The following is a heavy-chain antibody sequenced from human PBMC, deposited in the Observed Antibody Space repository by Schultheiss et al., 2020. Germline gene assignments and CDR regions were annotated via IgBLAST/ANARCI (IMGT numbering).Heavy chain of an antibody. CDR3: ARDFYCSSTSCYSYYGMDV. V-gene: IGHV3-11*01. Sequence: GGSLRLSCAASGFTFSDYYISWIRQAPGKGLEWVSYISSSGSTIYYADSVKGRFTISRDNAKNSLYLQMNSLRAEDTAVYYCARDFYCSSTSCYSYYGMDVWGQGTTVTVSS. CDR2: ISSSGSTI. CDR1: GFTFSDYY. D-gene: IGHD2-2*02. J-gene: IGHJ6*02.